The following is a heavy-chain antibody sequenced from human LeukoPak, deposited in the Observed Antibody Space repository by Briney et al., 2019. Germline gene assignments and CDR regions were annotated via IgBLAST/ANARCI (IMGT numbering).Heavy chain of an antibody. D-gene: IGHD7-27*01. V-gene: IGHV1-69*02. J-gene: IGHJ4*02. CDR2: IIPILGIA. Sequence: ASVKVSCKASGGTFSSYTISWVRQAPGQGLEWMGMIIPILGIANYAQKFQGRVTITADKSTSTAYMELSSLRSEDTAVYYCASQTGGTQFDYWGQGTLVTVSS. CDR1: GGTFSSYT. CDR3: ASQTGGTQFDY.